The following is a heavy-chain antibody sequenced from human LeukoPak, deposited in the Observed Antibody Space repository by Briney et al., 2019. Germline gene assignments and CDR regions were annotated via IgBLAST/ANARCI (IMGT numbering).Heavy chain of an antibody. D-gene: IGHD6-13*01. CDR2: IYYSGST. J-gene: IGHJ4*02. CDR3: ARSGGYSSSWSL. V-gene: IGHV4-31*03. CDR1: GGSISSGGYY. Sequence: SETLSLTCTVSGGSISSGGYYWSWIRQHPGKGLEWIGYIYYSGSTYYNPSLKSRVTISVDTSKNQFSLKLNSVTPADTAVYYCARSGGYSSSWSLWGQGTLVTVSS.